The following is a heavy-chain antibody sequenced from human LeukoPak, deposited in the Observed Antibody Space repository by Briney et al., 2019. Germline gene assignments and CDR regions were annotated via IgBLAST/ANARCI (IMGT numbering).Heavy chain of an antibody. V-gene: IGHV4-59*12. Sequence: PSETLSLTCTVSGGSIGSYYWSWIRQPPGKGLEWIGYIYYSGSTNYNPSLRSRVTISVDTSKNQFSLKLSSVTAAGTAVYYCARDGYYYDSSGYYRNAEYFQHWGQGTLVTVSS. CDR3: ARDGYYYDSSGYYRNAEYFQH. CDR2: IYYSGST. D-gene: IGHD3-22*01. J-gene: IGHJ1*01. CDR1: GGSIGSYY.